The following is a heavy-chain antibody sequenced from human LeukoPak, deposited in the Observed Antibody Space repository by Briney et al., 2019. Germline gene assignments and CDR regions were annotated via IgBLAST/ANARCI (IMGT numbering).Heavy chain of an antibody. D-gene: IGHD2-15*01. CDR1: GFTFSSYS. Sequence: GGSLRLSCAASGFTFSSYSMNWVRQAPGEGLEWVSSISSSSSYIYYADSVKGRFTISRDNARNSLYLQMNSLRAEDTAVYYCAKDQLMLLYCSGGSCYADYWGQGTLVTVSS. J-gene: IGHJ4*02. CDR2: ISSSSSYI. CDR3: AKDQLMLLYCSGGSCYADY. V-gene: IGHV3-21*01.